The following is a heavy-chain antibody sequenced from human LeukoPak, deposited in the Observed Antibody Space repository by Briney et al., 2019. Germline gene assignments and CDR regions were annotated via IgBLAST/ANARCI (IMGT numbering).Heavy chain of an antibody. CDR2: ISGSGGST. V-gene: IGHV3-23*01. D-gene: IGHD2-15*01. J-gene: IGHJ5*02. CDR1: EFTFSSYA. Sequence: GGSLRLSCVASEFTFSSYAMNWVRQAPGKGLEWVSGISGSGGSTYYADSVKGRFTISRDNPKNTLYLQMNSLRAEDTALYYCAKGDGINHYHWFDPWGQGIQVTVSS. CDR3: AKGDGINHYHWFDP.